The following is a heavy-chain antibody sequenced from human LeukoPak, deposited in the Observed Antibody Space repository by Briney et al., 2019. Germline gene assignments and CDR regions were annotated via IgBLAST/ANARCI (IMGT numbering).Heavy chain of an antibody. J-gene: IGHJ6*01. CDR2: ISGSGTDT. CDR3: ATLHFYAMGV. CDR1: GFTFRSYA. V-gene: IGHV3-11*01. Sequence: GGSLRLSCAASGFTFRSYAMSWIRQAPGKGLEWVAFISGSGTDTFYADSVKGRFFISKDNTRDSLSLQMNSLSAEDTAMYYCATLHFYAMGVWGQGTTVTVSS.